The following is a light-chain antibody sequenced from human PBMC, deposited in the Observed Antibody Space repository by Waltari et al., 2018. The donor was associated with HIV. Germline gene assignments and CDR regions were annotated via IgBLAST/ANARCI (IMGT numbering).Light chain of an antibody. Sequence: QSALTQPRPVSGSPGQSVTISCTGTSRAVGAHDYVSWSQQHPANAPNVIISDVSKRPSGVACRFSGSKSGNTASLTISGLQAEDEADYYCCSYAGSYTRVFGGGTKLTVL. CDR1: SRAVGAHDY. CDR3: CSYAGSYTRV. J-gene: IGLJ3*02. V-gene: IGLV2-11*01. CDR2: DVS.